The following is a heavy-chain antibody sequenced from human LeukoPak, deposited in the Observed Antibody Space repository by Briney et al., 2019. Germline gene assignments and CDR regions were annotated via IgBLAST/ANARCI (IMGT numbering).Heavy chain of an antibody. CDR1: GGSITSSSYY. J-gene: IGHJ6*03. Sequence: SETLSLTCTVSGGSITSSSYYWGWIRQPPGKGLEWIGNIHTSGGTNYSPSLKSRVTISADTSRNQFSLKLSSVTAADTAVYYCARGTSTVVTPNYYYYYCMDVWGKGTTVTVSS. CDR3: ARGTSTVVTPNYYYYYCMDV. D-gene: IGHD4-23*01. V-gene: IGHV4-61*05. CDR2: IHTSGGT.